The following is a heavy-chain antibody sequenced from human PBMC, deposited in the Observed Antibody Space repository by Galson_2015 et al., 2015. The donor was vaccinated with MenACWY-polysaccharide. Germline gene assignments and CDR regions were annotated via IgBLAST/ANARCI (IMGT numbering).Heavy chain of an antibody. CDR2: INNDATTI. V-gene: IGHV3-74*01. J-gene: IGHJ4*02. CDR1: GFTFSSDW. D-gene: IGHD3-10*01. CDR3: ARRGGSYYDS. Sequence: SLRLSCAASGFTFSSDWMHWVRQAPGKGLVWVSRINNDATTINYADSVKGRFIISRDNAKNTLYLQMNSLRAEDTAVYCCARRGGSYYDSWGQGTLVTVSS.